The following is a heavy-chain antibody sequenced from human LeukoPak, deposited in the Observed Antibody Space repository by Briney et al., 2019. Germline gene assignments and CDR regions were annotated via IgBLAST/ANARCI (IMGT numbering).Heavy chain of an antibody. CDR1: GFTFSNFA. J-gene: IGHJ4*01. CDR2: HSGSGITT. CDR3: AKGIYSSGWSYFDY. Sequence: PGQSLSLSCAVSGFTFSNFATSWVRQPPGKGMEWDSTHSGSGITTYYADSVKGRFTICRDNSKNTLYLQMNSLRAEDTAVYYCAKGIYSSGWSYFDYWGHGTPVTVSS. V-gene: IGHV3-23*01. D-gene: IGHD6-19*01.